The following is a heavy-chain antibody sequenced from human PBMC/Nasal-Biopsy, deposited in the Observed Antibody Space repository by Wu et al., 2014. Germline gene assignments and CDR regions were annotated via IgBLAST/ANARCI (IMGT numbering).Heavy chain of an antibody. CDR2: ISTWGDTR. CDR3: ARENVNAFDY. J-gene: IGHJ4*02. V-gene: IGHV3-48*03. Sequence: LRLSCAASGFTFSSYEMNWVRQAPGKGLEWVSYISTWGDTRYYADSVKGRFTISRDSAKNSLYLQMDSLRAEDTAVYFCARENVNAFDYWGQGSLVTVSS. CDR1: GFTFSSYE.